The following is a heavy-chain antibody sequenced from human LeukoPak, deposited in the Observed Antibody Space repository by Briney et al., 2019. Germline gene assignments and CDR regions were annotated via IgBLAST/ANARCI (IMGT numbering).Heavy chain of an antibody. CDR2: IIPIFGTA. Sequence: STVKVSSKASGGTFISYAISWVRQAPGQGLEWMGGIIPIFGTATYAQKFQGRVTITTDESTSTAYIELSSLRSEDTAVYYFARSEYYDFWSGYKYWGQGTLVTVSS. J-gene: IGHJ4*02. CDR3: ARSEYYDFWSGYKY. CDR1: GGTFISYA. V-gene: IGHV1-69*05. D-gene: IGHD3-3*01.